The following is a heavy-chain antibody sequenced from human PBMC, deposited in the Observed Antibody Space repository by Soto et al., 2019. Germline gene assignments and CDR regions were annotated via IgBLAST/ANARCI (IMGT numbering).Heavy chain of an antibody. J-gene: IGHJ4*02. Sequence: PRGSLMVSCAASGFTCSSYCMHWVRQAPGKGLEWVAVIWYDGSNKYYAYSVKGRFSISRDNSKNTLCLQKKRLRAEDTAVYYCARGGPNNFLDYWGQGTLVTVSS. D-gene: IGHD1-20*01. CDR3: ARGGPNNFLDY. CDR2: IWYDGSNK. CDR1: GFTCSSYC. V-gene: IGHV3-33*01.